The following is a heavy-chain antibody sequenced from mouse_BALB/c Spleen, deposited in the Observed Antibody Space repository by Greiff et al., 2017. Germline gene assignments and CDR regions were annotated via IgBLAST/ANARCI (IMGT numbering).Heavy chain of an antibody. Sequence: EVHLVESGPGLVKPSQSLSLTCTVTGYSITSDYAWNWIRQFPGNKLEWMGYISYSGSTSYNPSLKSRISITRDTSKNQFFLQLNSVTTEDTATYYCARSMYDWFAYWGQGTLVTVSA. V-gene: IGHV3-2*02. D-gene: IGHD2-14*01. CDR3: ARSMYDWFAY. CDR2: ISYSGST. CDR1: GYSITSDYA. J-gene: IGHJ3*01.